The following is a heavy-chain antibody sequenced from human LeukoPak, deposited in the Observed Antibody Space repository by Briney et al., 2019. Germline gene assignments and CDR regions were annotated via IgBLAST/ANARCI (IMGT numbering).Heavy chain of an antibody. CDR1: GGSISSSSYY. V-gene: IGHV4-39*01. D-gene: IGHD4-17*01. J-gene: IGHJ4*02. CDR2: IYYSGST. CDR3: ARQDDYGDSFDS. Sequence: PSETLSLTCTVSGGSISSSSYYWGWIRQPPGKGLEWIGSIYYSGSTYYNPSLKSRVTISVDTSKNQFSLKLSSVTAADTAVYYCARQDDYGDSFDSWGQGTVVTVSS.